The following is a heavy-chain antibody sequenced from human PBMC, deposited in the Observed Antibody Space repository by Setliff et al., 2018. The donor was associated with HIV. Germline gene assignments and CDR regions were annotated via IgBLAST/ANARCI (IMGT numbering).Heavy chain of an antibody. D-gene: IGHD5-18*01. CDR1: GYTFTSYG. CDR3: ASGMRWDTAMGAAFDI. CDR2: ISTYNGNT. V-gene: IGHV1-18*01. J-gene: IGHJ3*02. Sequence: GASVKVSCKASGYTFTSYGISWVRQAPGQGLEWMGWISTYNGNTNYAQKLQGRVTMTTDTSTTTAYMELRSLKSDDTAIYFCASGMRWDTAMGAAFDIWGQGTMVTVSS.